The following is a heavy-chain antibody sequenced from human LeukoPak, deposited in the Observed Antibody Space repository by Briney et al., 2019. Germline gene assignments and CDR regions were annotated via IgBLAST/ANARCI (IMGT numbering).Heavy chain of an antibody. CDR3: ARVYYSNSYDYWYFVL. CDR1: GGSIRSYY. Sequence: SETLSLTCTVSGGSIRSYYWSWIRQPPGKGLEWIAYIYYSGSTNYYPSLKSRVTISVDTSKTQFSLKLSSVPDADTAVYYCARVYYSNSYDYWYFVLWGRGPLVPVSS. J-gene: IGHJ2*01. V-gene: IGHV4-59*01. D-gene: IGHD6-13*01. CDR2: IYYSGST.